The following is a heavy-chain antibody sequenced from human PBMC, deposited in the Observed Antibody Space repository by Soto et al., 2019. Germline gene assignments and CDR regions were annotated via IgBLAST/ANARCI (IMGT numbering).Heavy chain of an antibody. Sequence: GGSLRLSCAASGFNFETFWMSWVRQAPGKGLEWVANIKQDGSQKYYVDSVRGRFTISRDNSNNSLSLQMNNLGAEDTAVYYCARTGTTHYLGQGTLLTVSS. V-gene: IGHV3-7*05. J-gene: IGHJ4*02. CDR3: ARTGTTHY. D-gene: IGHD1-1*01. CDR1: GFNFETFW. CDR2: IKQDGSQK.